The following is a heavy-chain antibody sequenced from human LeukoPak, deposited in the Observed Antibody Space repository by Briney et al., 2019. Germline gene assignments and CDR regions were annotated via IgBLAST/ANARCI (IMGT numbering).Heavy chain of an antibody. CDR2: ISYDGSNK. CDR1: GFTFSSYG. J-gene: IGHJ6*02. V-gene: IGHV3-30*18. Sequence: GGSLRLSCAASGFTFSSYGMHWVRQAPGKGLEWVAVISYDGSNKYYADSVKGRFTISRDNSKNTLYLQMNSLRAEDTAVYYCAKDQDVVVVAAHSDGMDVWGQGTTVTVSS. CDR3: AKDQDVVVVAAHSDGMDV. D-gene: IGHD2-15*01.